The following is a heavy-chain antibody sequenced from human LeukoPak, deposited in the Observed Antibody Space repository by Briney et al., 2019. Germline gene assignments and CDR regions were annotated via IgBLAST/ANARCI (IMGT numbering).Heavy chain of an antibody. Sequence: SETLSLTCTVSGGSISSYYWSWIRQPAGKGLEWIGRIYTSGSTNYNPSLKSRVTMSVDTSKNQFSLKLSSVTAADTAVYYCARSQRHLPFNSNWFDPWGQGTLVTVSS. V-gene: IGHV4-4*07. J-gene: IGHJ5*02. CDR3: ARSQRHLPFNSNWFDP. CDR1: GGSISSYY. CDR2: IYTSGST.